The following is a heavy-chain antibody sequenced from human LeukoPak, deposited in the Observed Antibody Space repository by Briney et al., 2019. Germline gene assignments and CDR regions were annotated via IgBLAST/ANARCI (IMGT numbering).Heavy chain of an antibody. CDR1: GGSITSHF. CDR3: ARLVWLGESPGSWFDS. CDR2: IHYSGST. Sequence: SETLSLTCSVSGGSITSHFWSWIRQPPGKGLEWIGYIHYSGSTNYNPSLKSRVTISPDMSKNQLFPKLNSVTAADTAVYYCARLVWLGESPGSWFDSWGQGTLVTVSS. V-gene: IGHV4-59*11. D-gene: IGHD3-10*01. J-gene: IGHJ5*01.